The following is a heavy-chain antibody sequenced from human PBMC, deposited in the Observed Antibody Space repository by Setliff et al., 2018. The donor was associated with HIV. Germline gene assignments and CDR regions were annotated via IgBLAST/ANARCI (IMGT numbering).Heavy chain of an antibody. V-gene: IGHV1-46*01. CDR3: ARVGAAAGTAWYFDL. CDR2: INPSGGST. Sequence: ASVKVSCKASGYTFTSYYMHWVRQAPGQGLEWMGIINPSGGSTNYAQKFQGRVTMTRDTSTSTVYMELSSLRSEDTAVYYCARVGAAAGTAWYFDLWGRGTLVTVSS. J-gene: IGHJ2*01. D-gene: IGHD6-13*01. CDR1: GYTFTSYY.